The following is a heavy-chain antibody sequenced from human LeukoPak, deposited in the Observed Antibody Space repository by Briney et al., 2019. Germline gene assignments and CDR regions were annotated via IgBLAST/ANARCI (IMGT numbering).Heavy chain of an antibody. CDR3: AGHCSGGSCYWFDP. CDR1: GFTFSSYA. V-gene: IGHV3-23*01. J-gene: IGHJ5*02. D-gene: IGHD2-15*01. CDR2: ISGSGGST. Sequence: HPGGSLRLSCAASGFTFSSYAMSWVRQAPGKGLEWVSAISGSGGSTYYTDSVKGRFTISRDNSKNTLYLQMNSLRAEDTAVYYCAGHCSGGSCYWFDPWGQGTLVTVSS.